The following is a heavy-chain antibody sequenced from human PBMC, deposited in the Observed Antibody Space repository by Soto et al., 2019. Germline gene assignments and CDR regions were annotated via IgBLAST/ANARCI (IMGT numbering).Heavy chain of an antibody. D-gene: IGHD6-13*01. J-gene: IGHJ5*02. V-gene: IGHV6-1*01. Sequence: PSQTLSLTCAISGDSVSSNSAAWNWIRQSPSRGLEWLGRTYYRSKWYNDYAVSVKSRITINPDTSKNQFSLQLNSVTPEDTAVYYCARLASRSSWYSGGWFDPWGQGTLVTVSS. CDR1: GDSVSSNSAA. CDR2: TYYRSKWYN. CDR3: ARLASRSSWYSGGWFDP.